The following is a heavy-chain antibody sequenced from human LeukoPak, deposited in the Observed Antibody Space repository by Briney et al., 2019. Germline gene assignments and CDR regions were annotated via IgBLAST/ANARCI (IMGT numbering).Heavy chain of an antibody. CDR3: ARENCRGGSCYSIYYSYMDV. Sequence: SETLSLTCTVSGGSISSSSYYWGWIRQPPGKGLEWIGSIYYSGSTYYNPSLKSRVTISVDTSKNQFSLKLSSFTAADTAVYYCARENCRGGSCYSIYYSYMDVWGKGTTVTVSS. V-gene: IGHV4-39*07. D-gene: IGHD2-15*01. J-gene: IGHJ6*03. CDR1: GGSISSSSYY. CDR2: IYYSGST.